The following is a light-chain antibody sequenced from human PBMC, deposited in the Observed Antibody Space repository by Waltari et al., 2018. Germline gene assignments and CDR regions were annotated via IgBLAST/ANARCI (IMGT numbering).Light chain of an antibody. CDR1: QSISRW. CDR3: QHYNNYWT. V-gene: IGKV1-5*03. CDR2: KAS. J-gene: IGKJ1*01. Sequence: DIQMTQSPSTLSASVGDRVTIPCRASQSISRWLAWYQQKPGKAPKLLIYKASTLESGVPSRFSGSGSVTEFTLTSSSLQPDDSASYFCQHYNNYWTFGQGTKVEIK.